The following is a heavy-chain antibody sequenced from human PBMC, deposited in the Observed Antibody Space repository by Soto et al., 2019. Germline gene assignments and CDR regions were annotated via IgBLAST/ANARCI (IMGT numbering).Heavy chain of an antibody. CDR1: GFTFSSYG. D-gene: IGHD6-13*01. V-gene: IGHV3-33*01. Sequence: AGGSLRLSCAASGFTFSSYGMHWVRQAPGKGLEWVAVIWYDGSNKYYADSVKGRFTISRDNSKNTLYLQMNSLRAEDTAVYYCAREVKYSSSWWGNWFDPWGQGTLVTVSS. CDR3: AREVKYSSSWWGNWFDP. CDR2: IWYDGSNK. J-gene: IGHJ5*02.